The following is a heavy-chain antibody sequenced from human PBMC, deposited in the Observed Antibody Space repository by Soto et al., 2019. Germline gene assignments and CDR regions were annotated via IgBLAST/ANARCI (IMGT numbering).Heavy chain of an antibody. D-gene: IGHD3-3*01. V-gene: IGHV3-23*01. CDR3: AKSPEWPNRYFDY. Sequence: GGSLRLSCAASGFTLSNYVMTWVRQAPGTGLEWVSSISGSGATTYYPDSVKGRFTISRDNSKNTLFLQMNFLRADDTAVYYCAKSPEWPNRYFDYWGQGTLVTVYS. CDR2: ISGSGATT. J-gene: IGHJ4*02. CDR1: GFTLSNYV.